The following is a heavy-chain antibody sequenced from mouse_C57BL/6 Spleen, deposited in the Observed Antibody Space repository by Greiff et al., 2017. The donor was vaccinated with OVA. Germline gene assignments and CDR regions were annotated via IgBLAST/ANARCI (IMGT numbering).Heavy chain of an antibody. V-gene: IGHV1-84*01. D-gene: IGHD2-1*01. Sequence: QVQLKQSGPELVKPGASVKLSCKASGYTFTDYYINWVKQRPGQGLEWIGWIYPGSGNTKYNEKFKGKATLTVDTSSSTAYMQLSRLTSEDSAVSVCEREGVEGNHGYFDVWGTGTTVTVSS. CDR1: GYTFTDYY. CDR2: IYPGSGNT. J-gene: IGHJ1*03. CDR3: EREGVEGNHGYFDV.